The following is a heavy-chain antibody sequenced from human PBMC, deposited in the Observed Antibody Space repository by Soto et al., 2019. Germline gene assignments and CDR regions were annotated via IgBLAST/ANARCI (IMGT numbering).Heavy chain of an antibody. Sequence: ASVKVSCKASGFSFTGYYIRWLRQAPGQGLEWMGWINAHSGGTEYAQKFQGRVTLTRDTSIATAYLTLTSLTSDDTALYYCAKDLTRQLAYWLDPWGQGTQVTVSS. CDR1: GFSFTGYY. D-gene: IGHD6-6*01. CDR3: AKDLTRQLAYWLDP. CDR2: INAHSGGT. V-gene: IGHV1-2*02. J-gene: IGHJ5*02.